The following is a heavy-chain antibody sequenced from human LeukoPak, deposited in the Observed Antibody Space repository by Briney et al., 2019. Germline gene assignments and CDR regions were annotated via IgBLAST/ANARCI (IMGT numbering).Heavy chain of an antibody. CDR3: ARAASEVLATVTVNWFDP. CDR1: GFTLSSYA. V-gene: IGHV3-23*01. CDR2: ISVGGGRT. Sequence: GGSLRLSCAASGFTLSSYAMSWVRQPPGRGLKWVSAISVGGGRTYYADSVKGRFTISRDNSKNTLYLQMNSLRAEDTAVYYCARAASEVLATVTVNWFDPWGQGTLVTVSS. J-gene: IGHJ5*02. D-gene: IGHD4-11*01.